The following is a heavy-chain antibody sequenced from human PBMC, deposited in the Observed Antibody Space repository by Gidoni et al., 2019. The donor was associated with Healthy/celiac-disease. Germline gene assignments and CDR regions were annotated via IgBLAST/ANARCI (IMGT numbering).Heavy chain of an antibody. J-gene: IGHJ6*04. CDR1: GGSISSSTYY. D-gene: IGHD3-10*01. CDR2: IYYSGST. Sequence: QLQLQESGPGLVKPSEPLSLTCTVSGGSISSSTYYWGWIRPPPGKGLEWIGSIYYSGSTYYNQSLKSRVTISVDTSKNQFSLKLSSVTAADTAVYYCARLPRRGVIIDLYGWNVWGKGTTVTVSS. V-gene: IGHV4-39*01. CDR3: ARLPRRGVIIDLYGWNV.